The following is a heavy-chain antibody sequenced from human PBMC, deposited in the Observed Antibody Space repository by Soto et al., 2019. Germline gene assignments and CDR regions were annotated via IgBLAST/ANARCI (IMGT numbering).Heavy chain of an antibody. CDR3: ASPRDSSSSYYYGMDV. V-gene: IGHV1-69*02. D-gene: IGHD6-6*01. CDR2: IIPILGIA. Sequence: SVKVSCKASGGTFSSYTISWVRQAPGQGLEWMGRIIPILGIANYAQKFQGRVTITADKSTSTAYMELSSLRSEDTAVYYCASPRDSSSSYYYGMDVWGQGTTVTVSS. CDR1: GGTFSSYT. J-gene: IGHJ6*02.